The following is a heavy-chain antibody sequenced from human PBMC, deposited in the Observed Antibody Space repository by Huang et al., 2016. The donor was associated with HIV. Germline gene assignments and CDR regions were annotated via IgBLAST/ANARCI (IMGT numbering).Heavy chain of an antibody. CDR3: ARDYYDSRGYDIHAVVDY. CDR1: GYTFTRYA. D-gene: IGHD3-22*01. V-gene: IGHV7-4-1*02. J-gene: IGHJ4*02. Sequence: QVQLVQSGSELRKPGASVKVSCQASGYTFTRYAMNWVRQAPGQGLEWMGWINTTTGNPTYDQALTGRFVLSLDTSVSTAYLQISSLEAEDTAVYYCARDYYDSRGYDIHAVVDYWGQGTLVTVSS. CDR2: INTTTGNP.